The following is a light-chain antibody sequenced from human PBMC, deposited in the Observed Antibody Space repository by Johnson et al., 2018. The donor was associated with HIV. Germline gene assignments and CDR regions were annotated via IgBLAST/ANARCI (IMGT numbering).Light chain of an antibody. Sequence: QSVLTQPPSVSAAPGQKVTISCSGSSSNIGNNYVSWYQQLPGRAPKLLIYDNNKRPSGIPDRFSGSKSGTSATLGITGLQTGDEADYYCGTWDSSLSAGLFGTGTMVTVL. CDR3: GTWDSSLSAGL. CDR2: DNN. J-gene: IGLJ1*01. CDR1: SSNIGNNY. V-gene: IGLV1-51*01.